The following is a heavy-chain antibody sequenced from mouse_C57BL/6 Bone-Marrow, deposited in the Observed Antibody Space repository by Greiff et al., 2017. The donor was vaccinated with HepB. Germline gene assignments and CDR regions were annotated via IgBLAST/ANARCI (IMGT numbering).Heavy chain of an antibody. CDR1: GYAFSSSW. V-gene: IGHV1-82*01. J-gene: IGHJ4*01. D-gene: IGHD2-4*01. CDR2: IYPGDGDT. Sequence: VQLQESGPELVKPGASVKISCKASGYAFSSSWMNWVKQRPGKGLEWIGRIYPGDGDTNYNGKFKGKATLTADKSSSTAYMQLSSLTSEDSAVYFCAKITTRMDYWGQGTSVTVSS. CDR3: AKITTRMDY.